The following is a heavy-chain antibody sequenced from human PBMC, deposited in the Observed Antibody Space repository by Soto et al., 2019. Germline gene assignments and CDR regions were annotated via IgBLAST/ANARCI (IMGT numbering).Heavy chain of an antibody. Sequence: SETLSLTCTVSGCSISSGGYYWSWIRQHPGKGLEWIGYIYYSGSTYYNPSLKSRVTILVDTSKNQFSLKLSSVTAADTAVYYCARVEYYYGSGSYYNSVGYFDYWGQGTLVTVSS. J-gene: IGHJ4*02. D-gene: IGHD3-10*01. V-gene: IGHV4-31*03. CDR3: ARVEYYYGSGSYYNSVGYFDY. CDR1: GCSISSGGYY. CDR2: IYYSGST.